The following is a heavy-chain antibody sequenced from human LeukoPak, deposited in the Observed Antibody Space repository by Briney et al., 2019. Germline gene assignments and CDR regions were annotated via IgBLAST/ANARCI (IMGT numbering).Heavy chain of an antibody. J-gene: IGHJ4*02. D-gene: IGHD4-17*01. Sequence: GGSLRLSCAVSGFNFNTYTMNWVRQAPGKGLEWVSSISSDSSYMYYADAVHGRFTVSRDNAKYSLYLQMNSLRAEDTAVYYCVRGSYGAYDYWGQGSLVTVSS. CDR1: GFNFNTYT. CDR2: ISSDSSYM. V-gene: IGHV3-21*01. CDR3: VRGSYGAYDY.